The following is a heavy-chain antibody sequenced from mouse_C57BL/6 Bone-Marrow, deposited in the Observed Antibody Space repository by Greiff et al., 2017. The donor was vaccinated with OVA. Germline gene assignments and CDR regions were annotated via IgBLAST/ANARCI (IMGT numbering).Heavy chain of an antibody. J-gene: IGHJ4*01. CDR2: IDPENGDT. CDR1: GFNIKDDY. Sequence: EVQLKESGAELVRPGASVKLSCTASGFNIKDDYMHWVKQRPEQGLEWIGWIDPENGDTEYASKFQGKATITADTSSNTAYLQLSSLTSEDTAVYYCTTTIYYYGSSYSYYAMDYWGQGTSVTVSS. V-gene: IGHV14-4*01. D-gene: IGHD1-1*01. CDR3: TTTIYYYGSSYSYYAMDY.